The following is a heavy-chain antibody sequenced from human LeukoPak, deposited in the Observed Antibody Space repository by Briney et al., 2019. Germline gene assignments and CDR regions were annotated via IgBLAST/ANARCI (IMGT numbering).Heavy chain of an antibody. CDR1: GFPFSTYE. Sequence: GGSLRLSCAASGFPFSTYEMNWVRQAPGKGPEWVSYISSSGSTRYYADSVKGRFTISRDNAKNSLYLQMNSLRAEDTAVYYCARESYDSSGYSHDAFDIWGQGTMVTVSS. V-gene: IGHV3-48*03. CDR3: ARESYDSSGYSHDAFDI. J-gene: IGHJ3*02. D-gene: IGHD3-22*01. CDR2: ISSSGSTR.